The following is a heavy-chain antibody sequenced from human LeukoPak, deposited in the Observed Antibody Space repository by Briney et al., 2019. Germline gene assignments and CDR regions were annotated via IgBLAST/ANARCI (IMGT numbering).Heavy chain of an antibody. CDR3: ARGGLGGITAYSNYLFDY. CDR2: IYYSGST. CDR1: GGSISNYY. V-gene: IGHV4-59*08. D-gene: IGHD4-11*01. J-gene: IGHJ4*02. Sequence: SETLSPTCTVSGGSISNYYWSWIRQPPGEGLEWIGYIYYSGSTNYNPSLKSRVTMSIDTSKNQFSLNLPSVTATDTAVYYCARGGLGGITAYSNYLFDYWGQGTLVTVSS.